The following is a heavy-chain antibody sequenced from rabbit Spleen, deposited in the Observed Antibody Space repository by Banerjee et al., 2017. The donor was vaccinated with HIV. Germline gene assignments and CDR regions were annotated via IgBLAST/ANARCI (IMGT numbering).Heavy chain of an antibody. CDR2: IDTSDGDT. J-gene: IGHJ2*01. CDR3: ARNYVNVFDP. CDR1: GFSFSSNW. V-gene: IGHV1S45*01. D-gene: IGHD1-1*01. Sequence: LEESGGGLVKPGGTLTLTCTVSGFSFSSNWICWVRQAPGKGLEWIACIDTSDGDTDYANWPKGRFTISKASSTTVTLQMTSLTAADTATYFCARNYVNVFDPWGPGTLFTVS.